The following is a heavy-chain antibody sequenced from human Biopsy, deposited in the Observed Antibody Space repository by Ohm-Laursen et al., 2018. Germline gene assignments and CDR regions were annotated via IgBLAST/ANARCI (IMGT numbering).Heavy chain of an antibody. J-gene: IGHJ4*02. CDR3: ARNKPGSSSGSDFDY. CDR2: IYSGDRP. D-gene: IGHD6-6*01. CDR1: GFTVSSNY. V-gene: IGHV3-53*01. Sequence: GSLRLSCAASGFTVSSNYVSWVRQAPGMGLEWVSVIYSGDRPYYRESVRGRFTISRDNSKSTLYLQMNSLRADDTAVYYCARNKPGSSSGSDFDYWGQGTLVTVSS.